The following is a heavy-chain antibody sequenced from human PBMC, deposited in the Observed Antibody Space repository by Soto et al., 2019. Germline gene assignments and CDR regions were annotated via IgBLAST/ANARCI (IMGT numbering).Heavy chain of an antibody. D-gene: IGHD4-17*01. Sequence: GGSLRLSCAASGFTVTNYEMSWVRQAPGKGLEWVSYINSGGTSIKYADSVKGRFTISRYNARNSLYLQMNSLRDEDTAVYYCARENYGDAFDFWGQGALVTVSS. CDR3: ARENYGDAFDF. J-gene: IGHJ4*02. V-gene: IGHV3-48*03. CDR2: INSGGTSI. CDR1: GFTVTNYE.